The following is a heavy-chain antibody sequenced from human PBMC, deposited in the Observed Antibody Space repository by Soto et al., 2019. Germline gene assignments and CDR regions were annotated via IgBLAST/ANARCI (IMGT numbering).Heavy chain of an antibody. CDR1: GGSISSGGYY. CDR3: ARVPDY. J-gene: IGHJ4*01. CDR2: IYYSWRT. Sequence: QVQLQESGPGLVKPSQTLSLTCTVSGGSISSGGYYWSWIRQHPGKGLEWIVYIYYSWRTSYNPSLKSRVTISVETYKNKFSLKLSSVTDADTAVYYCARVPDYWGQGTLVTVSS. V-gene: IGHV4-31*03.